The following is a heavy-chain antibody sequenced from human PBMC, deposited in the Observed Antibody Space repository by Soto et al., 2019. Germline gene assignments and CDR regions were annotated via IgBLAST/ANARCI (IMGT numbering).Heavy chain of an antibody. V-gene: IGHV3-15*01. CDR1: GFTFSNAW. Sequence: GGSLRLSCAASGFTFSNAWMSWVRQAPGKGLEWVGRIKSKTDGGTTDYAAPVKGRFTISRNDSKNTLYLQMNSLKTEDTAVYYGSTDHQQQLAYTTEYFQHWGQGTLVTVSS. D-gene: IGHD6-13*01. CDR3: STDHQQQLAYTTEYFQH. CDR2: IKSKTDGGTT. J-gene: IGHJ1*01.